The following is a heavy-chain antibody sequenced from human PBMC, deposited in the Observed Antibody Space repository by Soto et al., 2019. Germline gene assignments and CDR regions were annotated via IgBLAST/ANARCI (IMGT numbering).Heavy chain of an antibody. Sequence: QVQLVESGGGLVKPGGSLRLSCATSGFIFSDYYMHWIRQAPGKGLEWISYISGNGRIIQYADSAKGRFTISRVNAQNSLYLHMNSLRAEDTALYFCARDFDADSRTDFDYWGQGTLVTVSS. J-gene: IGHJ4*02. CDR1: GFIFSDYY. V-gene: IGHV3-11*01. CDR2: ISGNGRII. CDR3: ARDFDADSRTDFDY.